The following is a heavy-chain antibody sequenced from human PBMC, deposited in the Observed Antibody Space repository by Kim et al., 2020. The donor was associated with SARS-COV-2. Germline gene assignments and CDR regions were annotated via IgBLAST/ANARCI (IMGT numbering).Heavy chain of an antibody. D-gene: IGHD1-7*01. Sequence: AQRFQGRVTITADESTSTAYMELSSLRSEDTAVYYCAREQNWNYMNWFDPWGQGTLVTVSS. CDR3: AREQNWNYMNWFDP. J-gene: IGHJ5*02. V-gene: IGHV1-69*01.